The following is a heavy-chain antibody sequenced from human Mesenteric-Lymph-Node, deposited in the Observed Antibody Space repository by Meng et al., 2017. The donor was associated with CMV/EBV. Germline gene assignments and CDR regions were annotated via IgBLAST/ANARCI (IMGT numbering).Heavy chain of an antibody. V-gene: IGHV4-30-4*08. D-gene: IGHD3-10*01. CDR2: IYYSGST. CDR3: ARDGEGYYGSGSYSLDY. CDR1: GGSISSGDYY. Sequence: SETLSLTCTVSGGSISSGDYYWSWIRQSPGKGLKWIGYIYYSGSTYYNPSLKSRVTISIDTSKNQFSLRLSSVTAADTAVYYCARDGEGYYGSGSYSLDYWGQGTLVTVSS. J-gene: IGHJ4*02.